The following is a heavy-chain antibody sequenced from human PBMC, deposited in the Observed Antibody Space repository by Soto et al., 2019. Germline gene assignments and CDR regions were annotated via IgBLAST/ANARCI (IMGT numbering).Heavy chain of an antibody. J-gene: IGHJ4*02. CDR2: IYYSGST. CDR1: GGSISSYY. Sequence: SETLSLTCTVSGGSISSYYWSWIRQPPGKGLEWIGYIYYSGSTNYNPSLKSRVTISVDTSKNQFSLKLSSVTAADTAVYYCARHRSIAVAGTPLGYWGQGTLVTVSS. D-gene: IGHD6-19*01. CDR3: ARHRSIAVAGTPLGY. V-gene: IGHV4-59*08.